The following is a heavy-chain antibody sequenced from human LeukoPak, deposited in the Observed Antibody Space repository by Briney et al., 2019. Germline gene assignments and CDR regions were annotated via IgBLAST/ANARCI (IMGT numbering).Heavy chain of an antibody. CDR2: LNRDGRST. J-gene: IGHJ4*02. CDR1: GFTFSSYW. CDR3: AREGGYSYGHYFDY. D-gene: IGHD5-18*01. V-gene: IGHV3-74*01. Sequence: GGSLRLSCAASGFTFSSYWMHWVRQAPGKGLVWVSRLNRDGRSTTYADSVKGRFTISRDNAKNTLFLQMDSLRAEDTAVYYCAREGGYSYGHYFDYWGQGTLVTVSS.